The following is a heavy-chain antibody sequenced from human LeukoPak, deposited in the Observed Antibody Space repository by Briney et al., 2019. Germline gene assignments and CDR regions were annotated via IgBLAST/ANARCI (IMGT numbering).Heavy chain of an antibody. Sequence: GGSLRLSCAASGFTFKNEPMNWVRQAPGKGLEWVSHIRSDSKTIVYADSVKGRFTISRDNAKNSLSLQMNSLRAEDTAVYYCARVGLRGIDYWGQGTLVTVSS. D-gene: IGHD5/OR15-5a*01. CDR3: ARVGLRGIDY. J-gene: IGHJ4*02. CDR2: IRSDSKTI. V-gene: IGHV3-48*01. CDR1: GFTFKNEP.